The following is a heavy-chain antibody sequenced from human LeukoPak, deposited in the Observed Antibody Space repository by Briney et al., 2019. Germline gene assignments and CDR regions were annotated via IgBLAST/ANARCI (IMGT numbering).Heavy chain of an antibody. CDR2: TYYRSKWYS. Sequence: SQTLSLTCAISGDTVSSSSGAWSWIRQSPSRGLEWLGRTYYRSKWYSDYAVAVKSRITINPDTSMNQFSLQLNSVTPEDTAVYYCARADDGYYDAFDIWGQGTVVTVSS. J-gene: IGHJ3*02. D-gene: IGHD4-17*01. CDR1: GDTVSSSSGA. V-gene: IGHV6-1*01. CDR3: ARADDGYYDAFDI.